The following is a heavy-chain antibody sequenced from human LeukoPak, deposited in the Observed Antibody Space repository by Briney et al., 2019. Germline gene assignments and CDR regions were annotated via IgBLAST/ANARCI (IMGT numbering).Heavy chain of an antibody. CDR1: GGSISSYY. Sequence: SETLSLTCTVSGGSISSYYWSWIRQPPGKGLEWIGYIYYSGSTNYNPSLKSRVTISVDTSKNQFSLKLSSVTAADTAVYYCARWVAARARYYFDYWGQGTLVTVSS. CDR2: IYYSGST. CDR3: ARWVAARARYYFDY. V-gene: IGHV4-59*01. J-gene: IGHJ4*02. D-gene: IGHD6-6*01.